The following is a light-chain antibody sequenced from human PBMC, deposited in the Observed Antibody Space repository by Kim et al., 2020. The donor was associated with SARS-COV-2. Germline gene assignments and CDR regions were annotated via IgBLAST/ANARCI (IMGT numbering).Light chain of an antibody. CDR2: QDN. CDR1: KLGSKY. V-gene: IGLV3-1*01. CDR3: QAWDSSHVV. J-gene: IGLJ2*01. Sequence: SYELTQPPSVSVSPGQTASITCSGDKLGSKYACWYQQKPGQSPVLVIYQDNKRPSGIPERFSGSNSGNTATLTISGTQAMDEADYYCQAWDSSHVVFGGGTKFTVL.